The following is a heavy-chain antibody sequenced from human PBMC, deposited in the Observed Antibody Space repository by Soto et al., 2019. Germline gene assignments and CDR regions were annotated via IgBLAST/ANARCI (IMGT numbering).Heavy chain of an antibody. D-gene: IGHD5-18*01. V-gene: IGHV1-18*04. J-gene: IGHJ2*01. CDR1: GYTFTTYG. Sequence: QVQLVQSGAEVKEPGASVKVSCKASGYTFTTYGISWVRQAPGQGLEWKEWISVYNGNTNYAERLQGRVTMTTDTSTSTAYMELWRLRSDDTAMYYCARSYSYGSYWYFDLWGRGTLVTASS. CDR3: ARSYSYGSYWYFDL. CDR2: ISVYNGNT.